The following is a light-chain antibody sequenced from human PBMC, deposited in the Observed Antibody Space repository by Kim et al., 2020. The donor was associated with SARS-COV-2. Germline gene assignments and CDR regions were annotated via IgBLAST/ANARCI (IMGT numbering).Light chain of an antibody. CDR2: EAS. J-gene: IGKJ1*01. CDR3: QQLKSFPWT. CDR1: QDISKS. V-gene: IGKV1-9*01. Sequence: DIQLTQSPSFLSASVGDRVTITCRASQDISKSLAWCQQKPGKAPNLVIYEASTLQSGVPSRFSGSGSGTEFTLTISSLQPEDFATYYCQQLKSFPWTFGQGTKVDIK.